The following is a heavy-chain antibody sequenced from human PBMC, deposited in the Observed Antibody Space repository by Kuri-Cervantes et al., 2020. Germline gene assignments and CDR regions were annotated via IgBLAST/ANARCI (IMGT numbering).Heavy chain of an antibody. CDR2: IKQDGSEK. CDR1: GFTFSSYW. D-gene: IGHD6-13*01. J-gene: IGHJ4*02. Sequence: GESLKISCAASGFTFSSYWMSWVRQAPGKGLEWVANIKQDGSEKYYVDSVKGRFTISRDNAKNSLYLQMNSLRAEDTAVYYCARAGGRGSSWSGRNCLYWGQGTLVTVSS. CDR3: ARAGGRGSSWSGRNCLY. V-gene: IGHV3-7*04.